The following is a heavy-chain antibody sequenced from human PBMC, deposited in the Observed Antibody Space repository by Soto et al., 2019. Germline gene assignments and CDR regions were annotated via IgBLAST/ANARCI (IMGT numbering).Heavy chain of an antibody. CDR3: ARHLSSWSGQNRRSMTYFDY. Sequence: SETLSLTCTVSGGSISSSSYYWGWIRQPPGKGLEWIGSIYYSGSTYYNPSLKSRVTISVDTSKNQFSLKLSSVTAADTAVYYCARHLSSWSGQNRRSMTYFDYWGQGTLVTVSS. D-gene: IGHD3-22*01. J-gene: IGHJ4*02. CDR1: GGSISSSSYY. V-gene: IGHV4-39*01. CDR2: IYYSGST.